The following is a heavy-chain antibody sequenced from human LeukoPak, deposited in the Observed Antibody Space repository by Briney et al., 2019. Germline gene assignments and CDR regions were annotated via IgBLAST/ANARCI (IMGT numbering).Heavy chain of an antibody. CDR3: ARGYTDWYFDL. CDR1: GGSISSGGYS. J-gene: IGHJ2*01. Sequence: SETLSLTCAVSGGSISSGGYSWSWIRQPPGKGLEWIGYIYHSGSTYYNPSLKSRVTISVDRSKNQFSLKLSSVTAADTAVYYCARGYTDWYFDLWGRGTLVTVSS. CDR2: IYHSGST. D-gene: IGHD2-2*02. V-gene: IGHV4-30-2*01.